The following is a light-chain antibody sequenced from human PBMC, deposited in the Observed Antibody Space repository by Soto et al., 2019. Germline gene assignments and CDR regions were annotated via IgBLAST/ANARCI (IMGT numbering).Light chain of an antibody. CDR2: GAS. CDR3: KQYNNWLRT. CDR1: QSVSIN. Sequence: EIVMTQSPATLSVSPVERATLSCRASQSVSINLAWYQQKPGQAPRLLIYGASTRATGIQARFSGSGSGTEFTLTISSLQSEDFAVYYCKQYNNWLRTFGQGTMGDVK. V-gene: IGKV3-15*01. J-gene: IGKJ1*01.